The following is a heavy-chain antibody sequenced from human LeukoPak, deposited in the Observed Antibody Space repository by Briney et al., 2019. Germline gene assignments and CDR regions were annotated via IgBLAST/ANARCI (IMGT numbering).Heavy chain of an antibody. J-gene: IGHJ4*02. CDR2: IKQDGSEK. Sequence: GGSLRLSCAASGFTLSSYAMSWVRQAPGKGLEWVANIKQDGSEKYYVDSVKGRFTISRDNAKNSLYLQMNSLRAEDTAVYYCARAPHGGSSWYDSYWGQGTLVTVSS. CDR1: GFTLSSYA. V-gene: IGHV3-7*01. CDR3: ARAPHGGSSWYDSY. D-gene: IGHD6-13*01.